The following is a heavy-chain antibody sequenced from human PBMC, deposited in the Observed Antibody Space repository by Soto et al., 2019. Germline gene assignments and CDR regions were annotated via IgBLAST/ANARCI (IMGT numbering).Heavy chain of an antibody. D-gene: IGHD3-10*01. Sequence: EVQLVESGGGLVKPGRSLRLSCTASGFTFGDYAMSWFRQAPGKGLEWVGFIRSKAYGWTTEYAASVKGRFPISRDDSKSIAYLQMNSLKTEDTAVYYCTRGPAGVRGLLWGMDVCGQGTTITVSS. CDR2: IRSKAYGWTT. CDR1: GFTFGDYA. CDR3: TRGPAGVRGLLWGMDV. V-gene: IGHV3-49*05. J-gene: IGHJ6*02.